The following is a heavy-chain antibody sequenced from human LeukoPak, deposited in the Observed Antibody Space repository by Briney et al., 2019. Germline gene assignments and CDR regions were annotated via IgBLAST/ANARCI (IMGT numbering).Heavy chain of an antibody. CDR3: AKDGFVYGSGSYSDY. D-gene: IGHD3-10*01. V-gene: IGHV3-53*01. CDR2: IYSGGST. Sequence: PGGSLRLSCAASEFSVGSNYMTWVRQAPGKGLEWVSLIYSGGSTYYADSVKGRFTISRDNSKNTLYLQMNSLRAEDTAVYYCAKDGFVYGSGSYSDYWGQGTLVTVSS. J-gene: IGHJ4*02. CDR1: EFSVGSNY.